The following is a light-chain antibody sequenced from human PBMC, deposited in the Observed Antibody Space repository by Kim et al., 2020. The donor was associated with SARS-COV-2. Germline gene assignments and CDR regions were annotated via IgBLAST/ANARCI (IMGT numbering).Light chain of an antibody. J-gene: IGLJ3*02. CDR3: GTWDSGLSAWV. V-gene: IGLV1-51*01. CDR1: NSNIRDGY. Sequence: QSVLTQPPSVSAAPGQKVTISCFGSNSNIRDGYVSWYQQLPGAAPKLLIYDNDRRPSGVPDRFSGSKSGTSATLDISGLQTGDEAEYYCGTWDSGLSAWVFGGGTQLTVL. CDR2: DND.